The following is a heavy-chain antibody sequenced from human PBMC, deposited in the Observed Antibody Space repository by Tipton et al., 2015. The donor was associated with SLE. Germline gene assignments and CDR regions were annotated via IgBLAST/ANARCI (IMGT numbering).Heavy chain of an antibody. J-gene: IGHJ6*02. CDR2: IYSGGST. CDR1: GFTVSSNY. Sequence: SLRLSCAASGFTVSSNYMSWVRQAPGKGLEWVSVIYSGGSTYYADSVKGRFTISRDNSKNTLYLQMNSLRAEDTAVYCCAGPPIAAAGKGDYYYGMDVWGQGTTVTVSS. D-gene: IGHD6-13*01. V-gene: IGHV3-53*05. CDR3: AGPPIAAAGKGDYYYGMDV.